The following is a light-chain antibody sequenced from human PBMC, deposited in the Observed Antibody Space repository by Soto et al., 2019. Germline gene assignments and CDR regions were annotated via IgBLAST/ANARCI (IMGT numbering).Light chain of an antibody. CDR1: QSVGSD. CDR3: QQYNNWPPT. CDR2: GAS. V-gene: IGKV3-15*01. J-gene: IGKJ1*01. Sequence: EIVMTQSTATLSVSPGERATLSCRASQSVGSDLAWYQQKPGQAPRLVIYGASSRATGIPARFSGSGSGTEFTLTISSLQSEDFAVYYCQQYNNWPPTFGQGTKVDI.